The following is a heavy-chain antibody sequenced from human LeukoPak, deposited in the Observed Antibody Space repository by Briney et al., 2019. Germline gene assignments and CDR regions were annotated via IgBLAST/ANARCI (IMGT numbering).Heavy chain of an antibody. D-gene: IGHD1-7*01. Sequence: SGPTLVNPTQTLTLTCTFSGLSLSTSGVGVGWIRQPPGKALEWLALIYWDDDKRYSPSLKSRLTITKDTSKNQVVLTMTNMDPVDTATYYCAHVNWNYTDRVFDYWGQGTLVTVSS. J-gene: IGHJ4*02. V-gene: IGHV2-5*02. CDR3: AHVNWNYTDRVFDY. CDR2: IYWDDDK. CDR1: GLSLSTSGVG.